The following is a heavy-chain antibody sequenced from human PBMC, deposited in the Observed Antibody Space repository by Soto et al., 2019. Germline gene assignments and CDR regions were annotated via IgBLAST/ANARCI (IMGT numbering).Heavy chain of an antibody. D-gene: IGHD6-13*01. Sequence: EVQLVESGGGLVQPGGSLRLSCAASGITVSNNYMSWVPQAPGKGLECVSLIYSNGDTRYADSVKGRFTISRDNSKNTVYLQMNSLRAEDTAVYYCARDPPGIAAAGGGWGQGTTVTVSS. J-gene: IGHJ6*02. V-gene: IGHV3-66*01. CDR2: IYSNGDT. CDR1: GITVSNNY. CDR3: ARDPPGIAAAGGG.